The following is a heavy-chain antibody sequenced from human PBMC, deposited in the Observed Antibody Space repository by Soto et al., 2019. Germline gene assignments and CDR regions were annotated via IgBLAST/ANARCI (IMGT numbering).Heavy chain of an antibody. CDR2: LYYSGST. D-gene: IGHD6-13*01. J-gene: IGHJ5*02. V-gene: IGHV4-31*03. Sequence: QVQLQESGPGLVKPSQTLSLTCTVSGGSISSGGYYWSWIRQHPGKGLEWIGYLYYSGSTYYNPSLMSRLLISVDTSKNHFSLKLTSVTAADTAVYYCARASIGVSGPNWFDPWGQGTLVTVSS. CDR3: ARASIGVSGPNWFDP. CDR1: GGSISSGGYY.